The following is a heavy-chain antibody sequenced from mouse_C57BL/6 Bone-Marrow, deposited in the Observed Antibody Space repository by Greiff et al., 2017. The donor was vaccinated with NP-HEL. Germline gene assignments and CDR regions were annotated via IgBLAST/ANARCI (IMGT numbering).Heavy chain of an antibody. CDR2: ISDGGSYT. Sequence: EVKVVESGGGLVKPGGSLKLSCAASGFTFSSYAMSWVRQTPEKRLEWVATISDGGSYTYYPDNVKGRFTISRDNAKNNLYLQMSHLKSEDTAMYYCARDRWLPPWFAYGGQGTLVTVSA. CDR1: GFTFSSYA. J-gene: IGHJ3*01. V-gene: IGHV5-4*01. CDR3: ARDRWLPPWFAY. D-gene: IGHD2-2*01.